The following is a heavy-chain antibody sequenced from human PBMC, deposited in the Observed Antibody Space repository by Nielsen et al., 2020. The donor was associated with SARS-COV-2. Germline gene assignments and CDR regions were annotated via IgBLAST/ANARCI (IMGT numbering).Heavy chain of an antibody. CDR3: ASLPYDNSGLDFDS. Sequence: ASVKVSCKVSGNTLSGVSMHWVRQAPGKGLEWMGGFDPEDGGITYAQKFQGRVTMTEDSSTDTAYMELSSLRSEDTAVYYCASLPYDNSGLDFDSWGQGTLVAASS. D-gene: IGHD3-22*01. V-gene: IGHV1-24*01. CDR2: FDPEDGGI. J-gene: IGHJ4*02. CDR1: GNTLSGVS.